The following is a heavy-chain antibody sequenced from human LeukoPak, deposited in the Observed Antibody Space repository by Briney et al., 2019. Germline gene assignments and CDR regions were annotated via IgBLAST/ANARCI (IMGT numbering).Heavy chain of an antibody. V-gene: IGHV3-48*01. CDR1: GFTFSNYN. Sequence: GGSLRLSCAASGFTFSNYNMDWVRQAPGKGLEWVAYISSNSRAIYYADSVKGRFTISRDNAKNSLYLQMNSLRAEDTAVYYCARDGDRNDYWGQGTLVTVSS. D-gene: IGHD1-14*01. CDR2: ISSNSRAI. J-gene: IGHJ4*02. CDR3: ARDGDRNDY.